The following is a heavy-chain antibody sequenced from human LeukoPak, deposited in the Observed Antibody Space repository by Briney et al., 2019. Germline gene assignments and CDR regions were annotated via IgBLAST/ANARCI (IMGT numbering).Heavy chain of an antibody. V-gene: IGHV3-30-3*01. Sequence: GGSLRLSCAASGFTFSSYAMHWVRQAPGKGLEWVAVISYDGSNKYYADSVKGRFTISRDNSKNTLYLQMNSLRAEDTAVYYCARAGDCGGDCYYYFDCWGQGTLVTVSS. CDR1: GFTFSSYA. J-gene: IGHJ4*02. D-gene: IGHD2-21*02. CDR2: ISYDGSNK. CDR3: ARAGDCGGDCYYYFDC.